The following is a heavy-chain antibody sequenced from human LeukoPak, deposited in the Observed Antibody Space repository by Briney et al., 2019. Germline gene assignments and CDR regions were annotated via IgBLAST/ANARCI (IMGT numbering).Heavy chain of an antibody. CDR2: ISVSGGST. Sequence: GKSLRLSCAASGFTFISYAMHWVRQAPGKGLEWVSAISVSGGSTYYAGSVKGRFTISRDNSKNTLYLQMNSLRAEDTAVYYCANRLGGGYYFDYWGQGTLVTVSS. D-gene: IGHD3-16*01. CDR1: GFTFISYA. CDR3: ANRLGGGYYFDY. J-gene: IGHJ4*02. V-gene: IGHV3-23*01.